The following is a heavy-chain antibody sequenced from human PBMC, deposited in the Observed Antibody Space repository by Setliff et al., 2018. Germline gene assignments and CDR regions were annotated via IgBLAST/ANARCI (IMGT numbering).Heavy chain of an antibody. D-gene: IGHD1-26*01. Sequence: ASVKVSCKASGYTFTSYYIHWVRQAPGQGLEWMGRINPNSGGTNYGQKFQGRVTITRNTSISTAYMELSSLRSEDTAVYYCARGRTGGATNRHRLYYFDYWGQGTLVTVSS. J-gene: IGHJ4*02. CDR3: ARGRTGGATNRHRLYYFDY. CDR1: GYTFTSYY. V-gene: IGHV1-2*06. CDR2: INPNSGGT.